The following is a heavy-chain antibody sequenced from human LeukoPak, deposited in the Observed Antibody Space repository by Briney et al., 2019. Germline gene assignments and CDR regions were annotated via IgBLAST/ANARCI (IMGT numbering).Heavy chain of an antibody. CDR1: GFTFSSYT. CDR3: ARDLHCSGGSCPLDY. D-gene: IGHD2-15*01. J-gene: IGHJ4*02. CDR2: VSGSGGNI. Sequence: GSLRLSCAASGFTFSSYTMSWVRQAPGKGLEWVSGVSGSGGNIHYADSVKGRFTISRDNSKNTLYLQMNSLRAEDTAVYYCARDLHCSGGSCPLDYWGQGTLVTVSS. V-gene: IGHV3-23*01.